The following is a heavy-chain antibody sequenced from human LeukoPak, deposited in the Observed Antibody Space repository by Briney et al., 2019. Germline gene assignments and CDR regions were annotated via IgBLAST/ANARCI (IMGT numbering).Heavy chain of an antibody. V-gene: IGHV4-38-2*02. D-gene: IGHD2-21*02. CDR2: IYHSGRT. CDR1: GYSISSGYY. Sequence: SETLSLTCTVSGYSISSGYYWGWIRQPPGKGLEWIGSIYHSGRTFYNPSLKSRVTISVDTSKNQFSLKLTSVTAADTAVYYCARVPARRVVTTPTYFDLWGQGTLVTVSS. CDR3: ARVPARRVVTTPTYFDL. J-gene: IGHJ4*02.